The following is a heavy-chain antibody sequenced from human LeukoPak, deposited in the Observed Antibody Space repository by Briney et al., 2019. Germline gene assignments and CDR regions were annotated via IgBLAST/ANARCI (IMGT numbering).Heavy chain of an antibody. J-gene: IGHJ4*02. CDR2: IKQDGSKK. V-gene: IGHV3-7*04. CDR3: TRVGYIDEGIDY. D-gene: IGHD5-24*01. CDR1: GLTFSTYA. Sequence: GGSLRLSCAASGLTFSTYAMRWIRQAPGKGLEWVANIKQDGSKKSYVDSVKGRFTISRDNAKNSLYLQMNSLRAEDTAIYYCTRVGYIDEGIDYWGQGTLVTVSS.